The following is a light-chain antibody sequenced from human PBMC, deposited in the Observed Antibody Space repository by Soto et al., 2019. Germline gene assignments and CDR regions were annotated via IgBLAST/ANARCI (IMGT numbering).Light chain of an antibody. CDR1: SSDVGGYTY. Sequence: QSALTQPRSVSGSPGQSVTISCTGTSSDVGGYTYVSWYQQHPGKAPKLIICDVTERPSGVPARFSGSKSGNTASLTISGLQAEDEADYYCCSYAGSYTYVFGTGTSSPS. V-gene: IGLV2-11*01. CDR3: CSYAGSYTYV. CDR2: DVT. J-gene: IGLJ1*01.